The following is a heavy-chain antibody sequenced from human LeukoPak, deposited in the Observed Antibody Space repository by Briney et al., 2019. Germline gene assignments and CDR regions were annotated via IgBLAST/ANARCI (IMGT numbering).Heavy chain of an antibody. V-gene: IGHV3-48*03. CDR3: AREAKATVSPFDY. Sequence: GGSLRRSCAASGFTFSSYEMNWVRQAPGKGLEWVSYISSSGSTIYYADSVKGRFTISRDNAKNSLYLQMNSLRAEDTAVYYCAREAKATVSPFDYWGQGTLVTVSS. D-gene: IGHD2-21*02. CDR1: GFTFSSYE. J-gene: IGHJ4*02. CDR2: ISSSGSTI.